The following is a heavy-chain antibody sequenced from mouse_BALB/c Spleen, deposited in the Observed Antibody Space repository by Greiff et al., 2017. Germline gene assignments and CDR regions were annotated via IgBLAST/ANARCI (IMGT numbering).Heavy chain of an antibody. Sequence: EVQLQQSGAELVKPGASVKLSCTASGFNIKDTYMHWVKQRPEQGLEWIGRIDPANGNTKYDPKFQGKATITADTSSNTAYLQLSSLTSEDTAVYYCATTTVVRRYFDVWGAGTTVTVSS. D-gene: IGHD1-1*01. CDR2: IDPANGNT. V-gene: IGHV14-3*02. CDR3: ATTTVVRRYFDV. CDR1: GFNIKDTY. J-gene: IGHJ1*01.